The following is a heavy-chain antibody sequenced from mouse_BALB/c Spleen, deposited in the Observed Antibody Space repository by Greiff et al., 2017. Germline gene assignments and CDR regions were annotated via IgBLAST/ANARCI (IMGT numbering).Heavy chain of an antibody. CDR2: IYPGSGST. CDR1: GYNFTSYW. Sequence: QVQLQQPGAELVKPGTSVKLSCKASGYNFTSYWINWVKLRPGQGLEWIGDIYPGSGSTNYNEKFKSKATLTVDTSSSTAYMQLSSLASEDSALYYCAMRGDYCFAYWGQGTLVTVSA. V-gene: IGHV1-55*01. CDR3: AMRGDYCFAY. D-gene: IGHD1-1*02. J-gene: IGHJ3*01.